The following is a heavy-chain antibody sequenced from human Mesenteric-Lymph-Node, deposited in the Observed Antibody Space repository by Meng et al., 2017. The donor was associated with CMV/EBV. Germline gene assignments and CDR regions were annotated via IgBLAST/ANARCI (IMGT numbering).Heavy chain of an antibody. CDR1: GYTFTGYY. D-gene: IGHD2-2*01. J-gene: IGHJ6*02. CDR2: INPNSGGT. CDR3: ARNRRDCSSTSCYVRSNYYGMDV. V-gene: IGHV1-2*02. Sequence: ASVNVSCKASGYTFTGYYMHWVRQAPGQGLEWMGWINPNSGGTNYAQKFQGRVTMTRDTSISTAYMELSSLRSEDTAVYYCARNRRDCSSTSCYVRSNYYGMDVWGQGTTVTVSS.